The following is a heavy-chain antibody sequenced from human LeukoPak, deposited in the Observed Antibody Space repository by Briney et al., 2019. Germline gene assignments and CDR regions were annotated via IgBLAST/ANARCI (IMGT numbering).Heavy chain of an antibody. V-gene: IGHV3-73*01. CDR1: GFTFSGSA. D-gene: IGHD2-2*01. Sequence: GGSLRLSCAASGFTFSGSAMHWVRQASGEGLEWGGRIRSKANSYATAYAASVKGSFTISRDDSKNTAYLQMNSLKTEDTAVYYCTSLYCSSTSCSPSYGMDVWGKGTTVTVSS. J-gene: IGHJ6*04. CDR3: TSLYCSSTSCSPSYGMDV. CDR2: IRSKANSYAT.